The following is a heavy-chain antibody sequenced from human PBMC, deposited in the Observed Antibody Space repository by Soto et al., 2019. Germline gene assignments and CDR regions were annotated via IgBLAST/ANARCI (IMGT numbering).Heavy chain of an antibody. CDR3: ARDAGVPGAATYYGMDV. J-gene: IGHJ6*02. Sequence: EVQLVESGGGLVKPGGSLRLSCAASEFTFGSYSMNWIRQAPGKGLEWVSSISSSSHYIYYPDSLKGRFTTSRDNAKNSLYLQRDSLRAEDTAVYYCARDAGVPGAATYYGMDVWGQGTTVIVSS. D-gene: IGHD2-8*01. CDR1: EFTFGSYS. V-gene: IGHV3-21*01. CDR2: ISSSSHYI.